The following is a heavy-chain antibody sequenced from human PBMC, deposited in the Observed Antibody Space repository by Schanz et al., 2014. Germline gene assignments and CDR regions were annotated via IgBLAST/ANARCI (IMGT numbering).Heavy chain of an antibody. D-gene: IGHD6-19*01. V-gene: IGHV3-7*05. CDR1: TFTFSSDW. CDR3: TKDKSQIAVAGLFDL. CDR2: IKEDGSVK. Sequence: EVQLAESGGGLVQPGGSLRLSCAASTFTFSSDWMSWVRQAPGKGLEWVANIKEDGSVKDYVDSVKGRFTISRDNSKNTVYLQMNSLRAEDTALYYCTKDKSQIAVAGLFDLWGQGTLVTVSS. J-gene: IGHJ4*02.